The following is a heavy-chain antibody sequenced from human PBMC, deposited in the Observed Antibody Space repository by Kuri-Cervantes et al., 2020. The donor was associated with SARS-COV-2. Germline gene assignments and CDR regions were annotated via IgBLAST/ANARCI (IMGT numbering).Heavy chain of an antibody. CDR2: IYYSGST. D-gene: IGHD1-26*01. CDR3: ARDSGGSYRDFDY. Sequence: SETLSLTCTVSGGSVSSGSYYWSWIRQPPGKGLGWIGYIYYSGSTNYNPSLKSRVTISVNTSKNQLSLKLSSVTAADTAVYYCARDSGGSYRDFDYWGQGTLVTVSS. V-gene: IGHV4-61*01. J-gene: IGHJ4*02. CDR1: GGSVSSGSYY.